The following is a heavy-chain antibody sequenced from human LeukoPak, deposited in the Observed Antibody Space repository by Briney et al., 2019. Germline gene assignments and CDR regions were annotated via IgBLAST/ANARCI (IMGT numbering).Heavy chain of an antibody. CDR1: GFTVSSNY. V-gene: IGHV3-66*01. CDR2: IYSGGST. Sequence: GGSLRLSCEASGFTVSSNYMSWVRQAPGKGLEWVSVIYSGGSTYYADSVKGRFTISRDNSKNTLYLQMNSLRAEDTAVYYCARDTRYCSGGSCYPLDYWGQGTLVTVSS. D-gene: IGHD2-15*01. CDR3: ARDTRYCSGGSCYPLDY. J-gene: IGHJ4*02.